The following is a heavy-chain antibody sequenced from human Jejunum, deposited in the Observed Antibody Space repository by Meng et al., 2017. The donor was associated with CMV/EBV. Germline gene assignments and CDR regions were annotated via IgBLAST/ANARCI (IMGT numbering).Heavy chain of an antibody. D-gene: IGHD1-26*01. CDR2: IEHDGSNK. Sequence: QVQVWECGGGVVQPGGSLRLSFAASGFTFSNYGIHWVRQAPGKGLEWVAFIEHDGSNKYYADSVKGRFTISRDNSKNTLYLQMNSLRVEDTAVYYCAKDVGYWGQGTLVTVSS. CDR1: GFTFSNYG. CDR3: AKDVGY. V-gene: IGHV3-30*02. J-gene: IGHJ4*02.